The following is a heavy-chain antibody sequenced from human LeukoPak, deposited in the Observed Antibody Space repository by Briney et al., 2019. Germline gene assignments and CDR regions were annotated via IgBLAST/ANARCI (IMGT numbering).Heavy chain of an antibody. CDR1: GFTFSSYG. J-gene: IGHJ4*02. D-gene: IGHD2-8*01. Sequence: GGSLRLSCAASGFTFSSYGMSWVRQAPGKGLEWVSAISGSGGSTYYADSVKGRFTISRDNSKNTLYLHMNSLRAEDTAVYYCAKGPMVYFDYWGQGTLVTVSS. CDR3: AKGPMVYFDY. CDR2: ISGSGGST. V-gene: IGHV3-23*01.